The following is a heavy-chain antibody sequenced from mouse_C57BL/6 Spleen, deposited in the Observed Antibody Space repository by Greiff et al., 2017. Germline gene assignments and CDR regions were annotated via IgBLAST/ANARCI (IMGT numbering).Heavy chain of an antibody. CDR3: ARPLLLRGAMDY. D-gene: IGHD1-1*01. J-gene: IGHJ4*01. CDR1: GFTFSDYG. V-gene: IGHV5-17*01. CDR2: ISSGSSTI. Sequence: EVNVVESGGGLVKPGGSLKLSCAASGFTFSDYGMHWVRQAPETGLEWVAYISSGSSTIYYADTVKGRFTISRDNAKNTLFLQMTSLRSEDTAMYYCARPLLLRGAMDYWGQGTSVTVSS.